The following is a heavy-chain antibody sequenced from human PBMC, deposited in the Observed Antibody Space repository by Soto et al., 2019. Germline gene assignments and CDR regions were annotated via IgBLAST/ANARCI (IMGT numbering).Heavy chain of an antibody. D-gene: IGHD3-22*01. Sequence: GGSLRLSCAASGFTFSSFAMGWVRQAPGEGLEWVSTITNSGGSTYYADSVKGRFTISRDNSKNTLYLQLKSLRVEDTAVYYCVSLDRSGYYPFDYWGQGTLVTVSS. CDR1: GFTFSSFA. CDR2: ITNSGGST. J-gene: IGHJ4*02. V-gene: IGHV3-23*01. CDR3: VSLDRSGYYPFDY.